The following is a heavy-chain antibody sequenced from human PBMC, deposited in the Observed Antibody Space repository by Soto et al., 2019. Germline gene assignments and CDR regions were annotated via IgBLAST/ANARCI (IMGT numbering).Heavy chain of an antibody. J-gene: IGHJ4*02. V-gene: IGHV1-69*13. CDR1: GGTFSSYA. CDR3: ARDEYYDSSGLPVYY. CDR2: IIPIFGTA. D-gene: IGHD3-22*01. Sequence: ASVKVSCKASGGTFSSYAISWVRQAPGQGLEWMGGIIPIFGTANYAQKFQGRVTITADESTSTAYMELSSLRSEDTAVYYCARDEYYDSSGLPVYYWGQGTLVTVSS.